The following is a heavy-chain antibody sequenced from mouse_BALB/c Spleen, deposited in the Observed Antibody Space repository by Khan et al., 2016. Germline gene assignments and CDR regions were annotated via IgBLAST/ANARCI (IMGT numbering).Heavy chain of an antibody. CDR1: GFDFSRYW. CDR3: ARAGYYEYIAY. CDR2: INPDSYTI. D-gene: IGHD1-1*01. Sequence: EVKLLESGGGLVHPGGSLKLSCAASGFDFSRYWMSWVRQAPGKGLEWIGEINPDSYTINYTPSLKDKFIISRDNAKNTLYLQMSKVRSENTALYYCARAGYYEYIAYWGQGTRVTVSA. J-gene: IGHJ3*01. V-gene: IGHV4-1*02.